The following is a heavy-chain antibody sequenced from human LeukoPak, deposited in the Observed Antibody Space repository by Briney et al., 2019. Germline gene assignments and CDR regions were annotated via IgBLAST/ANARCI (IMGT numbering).Heavy chain of an antibody. CDR3: ARGSSSHWYLFDY. CDR1: GGSFSGYY. V-gene: IGHV4-34*01. D-gene: IGHD2-2*01. J-gene: IGHJ4*02. Sequence: SETLSLTCAVYGGSFSGYYWSWIRQPPGRGLEWIGEINHSGSINNNPSLKSRVTISLDMSKNQFSLKLSSVTAADTAVYYCARGSSSHWYLFDYWGQGTLVTVSS. CDR2: INHSGSI.